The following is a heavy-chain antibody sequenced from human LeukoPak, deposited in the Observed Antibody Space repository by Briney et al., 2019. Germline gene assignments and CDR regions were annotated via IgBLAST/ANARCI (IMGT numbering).Heavy chain of an antibody. D-gene: IGHD2-15*01. V-gene: IGHV4-39*01. CDR3: ARLLGYCSGGSCYWFDP. J-gene: IGHJ5*02. CDR1: GGSISSSSYY. Sequence: SETLSLTCTVSGGSISSSSYYWGWIRQPPGKGLEWIGSIYYSGSTYYNPSLKSRVTISVDTSKNQFSLKLSSVTAAGTAVCYCARLLGYCSGGSCYWFDPWGQGTLVTVSS. CDR2: IYYSGST.